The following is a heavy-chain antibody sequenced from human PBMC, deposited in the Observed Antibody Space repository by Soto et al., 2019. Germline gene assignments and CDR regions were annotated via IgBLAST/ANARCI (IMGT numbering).Heavy chain of an antibody. J-gene: IGHJ4*02. CDR1: GYSISSGYY. Sequence: KTSETLSLTCAVSGYSISSGYYWGWIRQPPGKGLEWIGSIYHSGSTYYNPSLKSRVTISVDTSKNQFSLKLSSVTAADTAVYYCARDIAPYYYDSSGYDYWGQGTLVTVSS. D-gene: IGHD3-22*01. CDR3: ARDIAPYYYDSSGYDY. V-gene: IGHV4-38-2*02. CDR2: IYHSGST.